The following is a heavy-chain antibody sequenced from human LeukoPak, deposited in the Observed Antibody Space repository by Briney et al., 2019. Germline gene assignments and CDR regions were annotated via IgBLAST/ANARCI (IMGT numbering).Heavy chain of an antibody. CDR1: GGSISTYY. V-gene: IGHV4-59*01. D-gene: IGHD2-15*01. CDR2: IYYSGIT. CDR3: ARYCSGGSCFDAFDI. J-gene: IGHJ3*02. Sequence: SETLSLTCTVSGGSISTYYWSWIRQPSGKGLEWIGYIYYSGITNYNPSLKSRLTISVDTSKNQFSQKLSSVTAADTDVYYCARYCSGGSCFDAFDIWGQGTMVTVSS.